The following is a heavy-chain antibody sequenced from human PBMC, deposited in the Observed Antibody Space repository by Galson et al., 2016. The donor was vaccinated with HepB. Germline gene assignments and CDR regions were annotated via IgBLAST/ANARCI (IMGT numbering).Heavy chain of an antibody. V-gene: IGHV3-74*01. Sequence: SLRLSCAASGFTFSSYWMDWVRQAPGKGLVWVSRVNGDGSSASYADSVKGRFTISRDNAKNTLYLQMNSLRAEDTAVYYGAREDTIYDVDSPGYSALDLWGKGTTVTFSS. CDR2: VNGDGSSA. CDR3: AREDTIYDVDSPGYSALDL. J-gene: IGHJ6*04. D-gene: IGHD2-15*01. CDR1: GFTFSSYW.